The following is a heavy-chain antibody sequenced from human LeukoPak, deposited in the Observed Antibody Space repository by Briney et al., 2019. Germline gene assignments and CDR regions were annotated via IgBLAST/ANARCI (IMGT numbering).Heavy chain of an antibody. J-gene: IGHJ5*02. Sequence: SVEVSCKASGGTFSSYAISWVRQAPGQGLEWMGGIIPIFGTANYAQKFQGRVTITADKSTSTAYMELSSLRSEDTAVYYCARANSRYCSSTSCYWDWFDPWGQGTLVTVSS. V-gene: IGHV1-69*06. CDR3: ARANSRYCSSTSCYWDWFDP. CDR2: IIPIFGTA. CDR1: GGTFSSYA. D-gene: IGHD2-2*01.